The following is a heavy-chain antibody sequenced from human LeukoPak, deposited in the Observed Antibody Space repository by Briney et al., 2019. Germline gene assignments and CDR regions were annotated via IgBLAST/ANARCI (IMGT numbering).Heavy chain of an antibody. J-gene: IGHJ4*02. CDR3: AKERVVVITDDLSFDY. CDR2: ISGSGGST. V-gene: IGHV3-23*01. D-gene: IGHD3-22*01. Sequence: GGSLRLSGEASGFSFRSYARSWVRQAPGKGLELVSAISGSGGSTYYADSLKGRFTISRDNSNNTLHLQMNSLRAEDTAVYYCAKERVVVITDDLSFDYWGQGTLVTVSS. CDR1: GFSFRSYA.